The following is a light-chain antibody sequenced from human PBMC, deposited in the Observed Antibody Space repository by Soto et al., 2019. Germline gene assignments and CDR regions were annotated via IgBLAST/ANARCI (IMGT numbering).Light chain of an antibody. CDR3: MQALQTPRT. Sequence: DIVLTQSPLSLPVTSGDSASISCRSSQSLLHSNGYNYLDWYLQKPGQSPQLLIYLGSNRASGVPESISCSGSGTDFTLQISRVEAEDVGVYYCMQALQTPRTFGQGPNVVIK. CDR2: LGS. CDR1: QSLLHSNGYNY. J-gene: IGKJ1*01. V-gene: IGKV2-28*01.